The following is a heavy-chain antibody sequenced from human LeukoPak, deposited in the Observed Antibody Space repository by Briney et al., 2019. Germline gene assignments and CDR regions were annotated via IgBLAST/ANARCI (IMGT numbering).Heavy chain of an antibody. CDR2: INPNTGGT. V-gene: IGHV1-2*02. Sequence: ASVKVSCKASGYTFTGYYMYWVRQAPGQGLEWMGWINPNTGGTNYAQKFQGRVTMTRDTSISTAYMELSRLRSDDTAVYYCARSYRSGSYWFDPWGQGTLVTVSS. D-gene: IGHD1-26*01. CDR1: GYTFTGYY. J-gene: IGHJ5*02. CDR3: ARSYRSGSYWFDP.